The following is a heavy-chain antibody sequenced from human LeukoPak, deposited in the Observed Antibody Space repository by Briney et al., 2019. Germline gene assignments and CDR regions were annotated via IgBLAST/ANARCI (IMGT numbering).Heavy chain of an antibody. V-gene: IGHV4-39*01. CDR3: ARHRLDRYSSGWYFSRGGRNWFDP. D-gene: IGHD6-19*01. CDR1: GGSISSSSYY. CDR2: IYYSGST. Sequence: SETLSLTCTVSGGSISSSSYYWGWIRQPPGKGLEWIGSIYYSGSTYYNPSLKSRVTISVDTSKNQFSLKLSSVTAADTAVYYCARHRLDRYSSGWYFSRGGRNWFDPWGQGTLVTVSS. J-gene: IGHJ5*02.